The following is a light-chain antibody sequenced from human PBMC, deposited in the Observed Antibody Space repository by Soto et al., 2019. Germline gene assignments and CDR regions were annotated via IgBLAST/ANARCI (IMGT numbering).Light chain of an antibody. CDR1: ENILSF. Sequence: DIQMTQSPSSLSASVGDRVTITCRASENILSFLNWYQHKPGRAPNLLIYETSILQSGIPSRFSGNKSETDFTFSLTISGLQRDDFATYFCQQSFNPPITFGGGTKVQIK. V-gene: IGKV1-39*01. CDR2: ETS. CDR3: QQSFNPPIT. J-gene: IGKJ4*01.